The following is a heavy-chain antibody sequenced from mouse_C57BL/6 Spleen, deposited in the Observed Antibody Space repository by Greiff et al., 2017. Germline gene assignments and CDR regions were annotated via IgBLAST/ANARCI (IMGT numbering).Heavy chain of an antibody. V-gene: IGHV1-53*01. D-gene: IGHD1-1*01. CDR1: GYTFTSYW. CDR2: INPSSGCT. CDR3: ERWDTGEFDY. Sequence: QVQLQQSGTELVKPGASVKLSCKASGYTFTSYWMPWVHQRPGQGLEWVGNINPSSGCTNYNEKFKSKATLSVDKASSTAYMQLSSLTSEDSAVNYGERWDTGEFDYWGQGTTRTVSS. J-gene: IGHJ2*01.